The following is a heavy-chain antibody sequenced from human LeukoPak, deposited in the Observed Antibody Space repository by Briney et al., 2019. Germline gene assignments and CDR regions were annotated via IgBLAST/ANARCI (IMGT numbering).Heavy chain of an antibody. CDR2: IYPGDSDT. CDR1: GYSFTSYW. V-gene: IGHV5-51*01. D-gene: IGHD6-19*01. CDR3: ARHGYSSGWPNWFDP. J-gene: IGHJ5*02. Sequence: GESLKISCKGSGYSFTSYWIGWVRQMPGKGLEWMGIIYPGDSDTRYSPSFQGQVTISADKSISTAYLQWSSLKASDTAMYYCARHGYSSGWPNWFDPWGQGTLVTVSS.